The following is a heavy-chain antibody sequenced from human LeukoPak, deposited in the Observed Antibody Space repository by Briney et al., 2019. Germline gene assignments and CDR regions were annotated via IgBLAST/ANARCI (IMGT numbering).Heavy chain of an antibody. J-gene: IGHJ4*02. V-gene: IGHV3-21*01. CDR3: ARVGLAYGGNGTH. D-gene: IGHD4-23*01. Sequence: GGSLRLSCAASGFTFSSYSMNWVRQAPGKGLEWVSSISSSSSYIYYADSVKGRFTISRDNAKNSLYLRMNSLRAEDTAVYYCARVGLAYGGNGTHWGQGTLVTVSS. CDR1: GFTFSSYS. CDR2: ISSSSSYI.